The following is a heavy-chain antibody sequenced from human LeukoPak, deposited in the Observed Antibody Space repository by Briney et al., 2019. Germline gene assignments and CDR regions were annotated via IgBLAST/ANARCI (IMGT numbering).Heavy chain of an antibody. J-gene: IGHJ4*02. CDR2: IYTSGST. CDR1: GGSISIYY. V-gene: IGHV4-4*07. D-gene: IGHD4-17*01. Sequence: SETLSLTCTVSGGSISIYYWSWIRQPAGEGLEWIGRIYTSGSTNYNPSLKSRVAMSVDTSKNQFSLKLSPVTAADTAVYYCARWTTVTRAFGYWGQGTLVTVSS. CDR3: ARWTTVTRAFGY.